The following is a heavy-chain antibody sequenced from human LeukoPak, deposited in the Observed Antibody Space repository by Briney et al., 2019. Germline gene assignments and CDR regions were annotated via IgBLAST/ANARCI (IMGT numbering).Heavy chain of an antibody. CDR1: GYTFATYA. V-gene: IGHV1-3*01. Sequence: GASVKVSCKASGYTFATYAIHWVRQAPGQRLEWMGWINAGSGDTKYSQKFQGRVTITSDTSASTAYMDLSSLRSEDTAVYYCARSSPYYYDTTGYYYSNFDSWGQGTLVTVSS. J-gene: IGHJ4*02. D-gene: IGHD3-22*01. CDR3: ARSSPYYYDTTGYYYSNFDS. CDR2: INAGSGDT.